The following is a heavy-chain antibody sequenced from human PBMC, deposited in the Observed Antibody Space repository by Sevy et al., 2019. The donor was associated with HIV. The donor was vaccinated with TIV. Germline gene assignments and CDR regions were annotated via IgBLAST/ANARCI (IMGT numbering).Heavy chain of an antibody. CDR3: TTYLGYCRSTSCHYYFDN. Sequence: GGSLRLSCAASGFSFSNYAMNWVRQAPGKGLEWVGRIRMKANSYATAYAASVKGRFTTSRDDSKNSAYLQMNSLKTEDTAVYYCTTYLGYCRSTSCHYYFDNWGQGTLVTVSS. CDR1: GFSFSNYA. CDR2: IRMKANSYAT. V-gene: IGHV3-73*01. D-gene: IGHD2-2*03. J-gene: IGHJ4*02.